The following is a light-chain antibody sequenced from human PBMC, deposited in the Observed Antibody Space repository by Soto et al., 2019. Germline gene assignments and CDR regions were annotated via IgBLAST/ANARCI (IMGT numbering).Light chain of an antibody. V-gene: IGLV1-40*01. J-gene: IGLJ2*01. Sequence: QSVLTQPPSVSGAPGQRVTISCTGSRSNLGAGHDVHWYQQLPGAAPKLFIYGNTNRPSGVPERFSGPKSGTSASLAITGLQTEDEADYYCQSYDRTVGVYVVFGGGTKLTVL. CDR3: QSYDRTVGVYVV. CDR1: RSNLGAGHD. CDR2: GNT.